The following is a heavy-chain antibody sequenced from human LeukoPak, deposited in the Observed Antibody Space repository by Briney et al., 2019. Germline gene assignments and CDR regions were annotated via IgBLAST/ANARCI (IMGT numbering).Heavy chain of an antibody. CDR1: GGSISSTSYY. D-gene: IGHD6-19*01. CDR2: FYFDGST. Sequence: SETLSLTCTVSGGSISSTSYYWGWIRQPPGKGLEWIGSFYFDGSTSYNPSLKSRVTISVDTSKNQFSLKLNSVTAADTAVYYCARRQWLVDWSYFDNWGQGTLVTVSS. J-gene: IGHJ4*02. CDR3: ARRQWLVDWSYFDN. V-gene: IGHV4-39*01.